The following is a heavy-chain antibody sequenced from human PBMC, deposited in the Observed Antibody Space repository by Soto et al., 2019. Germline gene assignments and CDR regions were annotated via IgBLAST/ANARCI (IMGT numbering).Heavy chain of an antibody. J-gene: IGHJ6*03. CDR3: ARDRGYSGYDNVPYYYMDV. Sequence: SQTLSLTCAISGDSVSSNSAAWNWIRQSPSRGLEWLGRTYYRSKWYNDYAVSVKSRITINPDTSKDQFSLQLNSVTPEDTAVYYCARDRGYSGYDNVPYYYMDVWSKGTTVTVSS. V-gene: IGHV6-1*01. D-gene: IGHD5-12*01. CDR1: GDSVSSNSAA. CDR2: TYYRSKWYN.